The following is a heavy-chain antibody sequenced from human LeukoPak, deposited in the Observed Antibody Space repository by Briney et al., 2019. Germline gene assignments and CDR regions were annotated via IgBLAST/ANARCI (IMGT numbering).Heavy chain of an antibody. J-gene: IGHJ4*02. D-gene: IGHD6-25*01. CDR3: ASSLAALI. V-gene: IGHV3-23*01. CDR1: GFTFNSFL. Sequence: GSLKPPCSTFGFTFNSFLINWGRQAPGKGLEWVSSISGNDGTTNCADFVKGRFTISRDNAKNTVYLQMNSLRAEDTAVYYCASSLAALIWGQGTLVTVPS. CDR2: ISGNDGTT.